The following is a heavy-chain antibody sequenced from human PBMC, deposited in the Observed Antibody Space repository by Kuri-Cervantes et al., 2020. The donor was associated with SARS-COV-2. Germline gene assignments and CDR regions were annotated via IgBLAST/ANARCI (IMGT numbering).Heavy chain of an antibody. CDR2: INHSGST. CDR1: GGSISSTSYY. Sequence: SETLSLTCTVSGGSISSTSYYWDWIRQPPGKGLEWIGEINHSGSTNYNPSLKSRVTISVDTSKNQFSLKLSSVTAADTAVYYCARELDCSSTSCSSTKISPAAFDIWGQGTMVTVSS. V-gene: IGHV4-39*07. CDR3: ARELDCSSTSCSSTKISPAAFDI. J-gene: IGHJ3*02. D-gene: IGHD2-2*01.